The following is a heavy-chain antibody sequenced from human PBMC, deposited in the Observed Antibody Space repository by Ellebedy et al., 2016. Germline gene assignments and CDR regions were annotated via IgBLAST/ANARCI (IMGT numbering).Heavy chain of an antibody. J-gene: IGHJ4*02. CDR1: GDSVSSNSVA. D-gene: IGHD6-19*01. CDR2: TYYRSKWYN. Sequence: SQTLSLTCAISGDSVSSNSVAWNWIRQSPSRGFEWLGRTYYRSKWYNDYAVSVKRRITINPDTSKNQFSLQLNSLTPEDTAVYYCATDGAISDWSGTFKYWGQGTLVTVSS. V-gene: IGHV6-1*01. CDR3: ATDGAISDWSGTFKY.